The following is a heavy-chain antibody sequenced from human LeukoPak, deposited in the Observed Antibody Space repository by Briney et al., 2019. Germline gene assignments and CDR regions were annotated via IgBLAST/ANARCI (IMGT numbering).Heavy chain of an antibody. CDR2: ISTSGGYI. CDR1: GFPFSSYS. D-gene: IGHD6-19*01. CDR3: VVAVSGHFDY. Sequence: GSLRLSCAASGFPFSSYSMNWVRQAPGKGLEWVSSISTSGGYIYYADSVKGRFTISRDNAKNSLYLQMNSLRAEDTAVFYCVVAVSGHFDYWGQGTLVSVSS. V-gene: IGHV3-21*01. J-gene: IGHJ4*02.